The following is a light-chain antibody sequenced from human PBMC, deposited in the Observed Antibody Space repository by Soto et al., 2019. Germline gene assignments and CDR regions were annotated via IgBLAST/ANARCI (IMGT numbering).Light chain of an antibody. V-gene: IGLV2-14*01. J-gene: IGLJ3*02. CDR1: SSDVGGYNY. Sequence: QSALTQPASVSGSPGQSITISCTGTSSDVGGYNYVSWYQQHPGKAPKPMLFEVSNRPAGVCNRFSGSNSGNTASLTLSGLQADDEADYYCSSYTSSRTWLFCGGTKLTVL. CDR3: SSYTSSRTWL. CDR2: EVS.